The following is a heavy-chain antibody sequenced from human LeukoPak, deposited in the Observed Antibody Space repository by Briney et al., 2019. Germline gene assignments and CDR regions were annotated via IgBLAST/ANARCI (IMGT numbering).Heavy chain of an antibody. J-gene: IGHJ4*02. CDR3: VKDDGWVQYAN. D-gene: IGHD5-24*01. CDR2: IRYDGSNK. Sequence: GGSLRLSCAASGFTFISYSIHWVRQAPGKGLEWVAFIRYDGSNKYYADSVKGRFTISRDNSKNTVYLQMNSLSAEDAAVYYCVKDDGWVQYANWGQGTLVTVSS. V-gene: IGHV3-30*02. CDR1: GFTFISYS.